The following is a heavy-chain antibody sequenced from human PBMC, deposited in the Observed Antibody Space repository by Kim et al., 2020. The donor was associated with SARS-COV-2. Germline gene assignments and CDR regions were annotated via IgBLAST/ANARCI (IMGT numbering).Heavy chain of an antibody. CDR3: ARGDYGDRDGAFDI. D-gene: IGHD4-17*01. V-gene: IGHV3-7*03. CDR2: IKQEGSEK. J-gene: IGHJ3*02. Sequence: GGSLRLSCAASGFTFSNYWMSWVRQAPGKGLEWVGNIKQEGSEKYYVDSVEGRFTISRDNAKNSLYLQMNSLRAEDTAVYYCARGDYGDRDGAFDIWGQGTMVTVSS. CDR1: GFTFSNYW.